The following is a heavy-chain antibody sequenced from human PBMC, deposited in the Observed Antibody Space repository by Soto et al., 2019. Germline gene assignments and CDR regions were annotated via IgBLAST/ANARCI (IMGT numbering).Heavy chain of an antibody. J-gene: IGHJ5*02. V-gene: IGHV4-30-4*01. CDR1: GGSISSGDYY. Sequence: SQTLSLTCTVSGGSISSGDYYWSVIAELPGTGLEWIWYIYYSGSTHYNPSLQRRVTISVDTSKNQFSLRLSCVTAGDTAVYYCDRAFLPRPSGGWLDPGGQGTLVTVSA. CDR3: DRAFLPRPSGGWLDP. CDR2: IYYSGST. D-gene: IGHD3-10*01.